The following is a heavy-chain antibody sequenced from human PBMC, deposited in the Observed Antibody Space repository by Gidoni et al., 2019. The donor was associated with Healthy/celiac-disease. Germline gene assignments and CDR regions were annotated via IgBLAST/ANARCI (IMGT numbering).Heavy chain of an antibody. D-gene: IGHD2-15*01. CDR1: GGSISSRSYY. CDR3: ARLHVVVVAATILSYFDY. J-gene: IGHJ4*02. CDR2: IYYSGST. Sequence: QLQLQESGPGLVKPSETLSLTCTVSGGSISSRSYYRGWIRQPPGKGLEWIGSIYYSGSTYYNPSLKSRVTISVDTSKNQFSLKLSSVTAADTAVYYCARLHVVVVAATILSYFDYWGQGTLVTVSS. V-gene: IGHV4-39*01.